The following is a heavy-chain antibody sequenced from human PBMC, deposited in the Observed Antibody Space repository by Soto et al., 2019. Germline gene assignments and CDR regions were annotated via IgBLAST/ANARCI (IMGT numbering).Heavy chain of an antibody. D-gene: IGHD3-10*01. V-gene: IGHV5-51*01. CDR3: ARVARVLWFGELFTHHYYFDY. J-gene: IGHJ4*02. CDR1: GYSFTSYW. CDR2: IYPGDSDT. Sequence: PGESLKISCKGSGYSFTSYWIGWVRQMPGKGLEWMGIIYPGDSDTRYSPSFQGQVTISADKSISTAYLQWSSLKASDTAMYYCARVARVLWFGELFTHHYYFDYWGQGTLVTVSS.